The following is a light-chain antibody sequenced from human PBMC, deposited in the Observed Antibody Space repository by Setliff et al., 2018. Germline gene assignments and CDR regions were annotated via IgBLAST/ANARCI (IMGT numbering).Light chain of an antibody. CDR3: SAYTSSSTYV. J-gene: IGLJ1*01. CDR2: DVG. Sequence: QSVLTQPASVSGSPGQSITISCSGTSSDVGSYDFVSWYQQYPGKAPKLIIYDVGSRPSGVSNRFSGSKAGNTASLTISGLQAEDEADYHCSAYTSSSTYVFGIGTKVTVL. CDR1: SSDVGSYDF. V-gene: IGLV2-14*01.